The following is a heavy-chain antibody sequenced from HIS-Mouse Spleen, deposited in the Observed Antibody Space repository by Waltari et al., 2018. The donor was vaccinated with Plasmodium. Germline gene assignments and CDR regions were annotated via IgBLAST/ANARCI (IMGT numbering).Heavy chain of an antibody. D-gene: IGHD5-18*01. CDR1: VGSLSSYY. J-gene: IGHJ4*02. CDR3: ARLRYSYGYFDY. Sequence: QVQLQESGPGLVKPSETLSLTCTVPVGSLSSYYWSLSRQPPGKGLEWIGYIYYSGGTNYNPSLKSRVTISVDTSKNQFSLKLSSVTAADTAVYYCARLRYSYGYFDYWGQGTLVTVSS. CDR2: IYYSGGT. V-gene: IGHV4-59*08.